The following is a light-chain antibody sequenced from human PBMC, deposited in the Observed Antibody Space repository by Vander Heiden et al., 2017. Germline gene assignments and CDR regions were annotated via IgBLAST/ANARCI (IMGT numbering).Light chain of an antibody. V-gene: IGKV1-39*01. CDR1: QSISSY. J-gene: IGKJ2*02. CDR2: AAS. CDR3: QQSERTPCT. Sequence: ILLTRSPSSLSASVGDRVPLTCRANQSISSYLNWYQQKPGQAPNLLIYAASNLHSGVPSRFSGSGSGTQFTLKISSLEPEDVATYFCQQSERTPCTFGQGTKMEI.